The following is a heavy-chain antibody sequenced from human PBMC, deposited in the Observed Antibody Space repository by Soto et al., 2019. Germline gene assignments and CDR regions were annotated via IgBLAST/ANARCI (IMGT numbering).Heavy chain of an antibody. CDR2: ISYDGSNK. D-gene: IGHD2-15*01. J-gene: IGHJ4*02. CDR1: GFTFSSYG. CDR3: AKETYSGPLDY. V-gene: IGHV3-30*18. Sequence: QVQLVESGGGVVQPGRSLRLSCAASGFTFSSYGMHWVRQAPGKGLEWVAVISYDGSNKYYADSVKGRFTISTKNTLYLQMNSLRAEDTAVYYCAKETYSGPLDYWGQGTLVTVSS.